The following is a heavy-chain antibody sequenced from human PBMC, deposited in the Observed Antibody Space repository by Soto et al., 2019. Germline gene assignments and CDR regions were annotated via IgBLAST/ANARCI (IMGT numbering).Heavy chain of an antibody. D-gene: IGHD4-17*01. CDR3: AKAPGYGDYVWYLDL. CDR2: ISGSGGST. Sequence: PGGSLRLSCAASGFTFSSYAMSWVRQAPGKGLEWVSAISGSGGSTYYADSVKGRFTISRDNSKNTLYLQMNSLRAEDTAVYYCAKAPGYGDYVWYLDLWGRGTLVTVSS. J-gene: IGHJ2*01. V-gene: IGHV3-23*01. CDR1: GFTFSSYA.